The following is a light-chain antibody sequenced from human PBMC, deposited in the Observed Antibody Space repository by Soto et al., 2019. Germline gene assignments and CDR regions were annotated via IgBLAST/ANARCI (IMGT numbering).Light chain of an antibody. CDR3: QQYTNWPGT. Sequence: EIVMTQSPATLSVSPGERATLSCRASQSVSTNLAWYQQKLGQAPRLLIYGASTRATGIPARFSGSGSGTEFTLTISSLLSEDFAVYSCQQYTNWPGTFGQGTKVEIK. CDR2: GAS. V-gene: IGKV3-15*01. J-gene: IGKJ1*01. CDR1: QSVSTN.